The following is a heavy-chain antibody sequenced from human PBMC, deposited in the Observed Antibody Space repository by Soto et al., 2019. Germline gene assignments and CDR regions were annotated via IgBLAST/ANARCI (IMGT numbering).Heavy chain of an antibody. J-gene: IGHJ4*02. CDR2: IYYSGST. V-gene: IGHV4-31*03. D-gene: IGHD6-6*01. Sequence: SETLSLTCTVPGGSISSGGYYWSWIRQHPGKGLEWIGYIYYSGSTYYNPSLKSRVTISVDTSKNQFSLKLSSVTAADTAVYYCARGLAARPLDYWGQGTLVTVSS. CDR3: ARGLAARPLDY. CDR1: GGSISSGGYY.